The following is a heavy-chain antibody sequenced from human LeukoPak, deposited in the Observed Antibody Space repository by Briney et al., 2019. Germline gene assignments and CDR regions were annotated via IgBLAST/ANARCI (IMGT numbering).Heavy chain of an antibody. J-gene: IGHJ5*02. CDR3: ARGGDPGVTEEYNWFDP. CDR2: IYYSGST. V-gene: IGHV4-59*01. Sequence: SETLSLTCTVSGGSISSYYWSWIRQPPGKGLEWIGYIYYSGSTNYNPSLKSRVTISVDTSKNQFSLKLSSVTAADTAVYYCARGGDPGVTEEYNWFDPWGQGTLVTASS. CDR1: GGSISSYY. D-gene: IGHD7-27*01.